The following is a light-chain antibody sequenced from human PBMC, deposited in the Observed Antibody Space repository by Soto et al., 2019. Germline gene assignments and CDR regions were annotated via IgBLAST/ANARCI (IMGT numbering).Light chain of an antibody. CDR1: QSISSW. CDR2: DAS. Sequence: DIQMTQSPSTLSASVGDRVTITCRASQSISSWLAWYQQKPGKAPKLLIYDASSLESGVPSRFSGSGSGTEFTLTFLSLQPDDFATYYSQKYNSYTWACGQGTKV. CDR3: QKYNSYTWA. V-gene: IGKV1-5*01. J-gene: IGKJ1*01.